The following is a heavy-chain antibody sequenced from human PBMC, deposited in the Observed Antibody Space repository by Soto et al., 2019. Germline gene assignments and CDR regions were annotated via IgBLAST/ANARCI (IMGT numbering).Heavy chain of an antibody. D-gene: IGHD6-6*01. V-gene: IGHV3-30*18. CDR3: AKDTKTLEYLCGMDV. CDR1: GFTFSSYG. Sequence: GGSLRLSCAASGFTFSSYGMHWVRQAPGKGLEWVAVISYDGSNKYYADSVKGRFTISRDNSKNTLYLQMNSLRAEDTAVYYCAKDTKTLEYLCGMDVWGQGTTVTVSS. J-gene: IGHJ6*02. CDR2: ISYDGSNK.